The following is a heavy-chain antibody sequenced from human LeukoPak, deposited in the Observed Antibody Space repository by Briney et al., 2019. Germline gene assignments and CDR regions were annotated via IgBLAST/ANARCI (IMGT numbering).Heavy chain of an antibody. CDR3: VSEGDIVVVPAAIPDY. CDR1: GFTFSSYW. V-gene: IGHV3-74*01. CDR2: INSDGSST. D-gene: IGHD2-2*02. J-gene: IGHJ4*02. Sequence: PGGSLRLSCAASGFTFSSYWMHWVRQAPGKGLVWVSRINSDGSSTSYADSVKGRFTISRDNAKNTLYLQMNSLRAEDTAVYYRVSEGDIVVVPAAIPDYWGQGTLVTVSS.